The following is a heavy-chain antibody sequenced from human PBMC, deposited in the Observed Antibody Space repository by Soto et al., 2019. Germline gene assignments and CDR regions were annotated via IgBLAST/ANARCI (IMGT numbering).Heavy chain of an antibody. CDR2: IFYSGST. V-gene: IGHV4-31*03. J-gene: IGHJ5*02. D-gene: IGHD6-19*01. CDR1: GGSISSGGYY. Sequence: SETLSLTCTVSGGSISSGGYYWSWIRHHPGKGLEWIGYIFYSGSTFYSPSLKSRVTISLDRSNNQCSLKLKSVTAADTAVYSCAGMPYTSGLRFDPWGPGTLVTVSS. CDR3: AGMPYTSGLRFDP.